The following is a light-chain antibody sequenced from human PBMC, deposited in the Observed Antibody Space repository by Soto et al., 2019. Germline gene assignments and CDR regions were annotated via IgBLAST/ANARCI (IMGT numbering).Light chain of an antibody. CDR2: GAS. J-gene: IGKJ1*01. Sequence: EVVLTQSPGTLSLSPGERATLSCRASQSVSSGYLGWYQQKPGRAPRLLIYGASSRATGIPDRFSGSGSGRDFTLTISRLEPEDCAVYFCQQYTYFPWTVGQGTKVEI. CDR3: QQYTYFPWT. V-gene: IGKV3-20*01. CDR1: QSVSSGY.